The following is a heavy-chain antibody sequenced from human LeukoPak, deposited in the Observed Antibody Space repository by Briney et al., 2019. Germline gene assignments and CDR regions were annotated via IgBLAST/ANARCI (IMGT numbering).Heavy chain of an antibody. Sequence: PGGSLRLSCAASGFTFSSYAMHWVRQAPGKGLEWVAVISYDGSNKYYADSVKGRFTISRDNSKNTLYLQMNSLRAEDTAVYYCARDSQHHVVVTLLHFDYWGQGTLVTVSS. J-gene: IGHJ4*02. D-gene: IGHD2-21*02. CDR2: ISYDGSNK. CDR1: GFTFSSYA. V-gene: IGHV3-30*04. CDR3: ARDSQHHVVVTLLHFDY.